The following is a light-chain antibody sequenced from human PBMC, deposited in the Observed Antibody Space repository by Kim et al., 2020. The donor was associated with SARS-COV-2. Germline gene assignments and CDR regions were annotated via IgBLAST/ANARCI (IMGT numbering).Light chain of an antibody. CDR1: QSISSW. V-gene: IGKV1-5*01. CDR3: QQYNSYWT. CDR2: DAS. J-gene: IGKJ1*01. Sequence: SASVGGRVTITCRASQSISSWLAWYQQKPGKAPKLLIYDASSLESGVPSRFSGSGSGTEFTLTISSLQPDDFATYYCQQYNSYWTFGQGTKVEIK.